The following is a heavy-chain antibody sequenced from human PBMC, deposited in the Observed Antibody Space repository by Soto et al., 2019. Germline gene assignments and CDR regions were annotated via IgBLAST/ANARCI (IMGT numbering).Heavy chain of an antibody. CDR2: ISSSSSYI. V-gene: IGHV3-21*01. CDR3: ARGGTRYCSSTSCSHGP. CDR1: GFPFSSYS. D-gene: IGHD2-2*01. Sequence: PGGSLRLSCTASGFPFSSYSMNWVRQAPGKGLEWVSSISSSSSYIYYADSVKGRFTISRDNAKNSLYLQMNSLRAEDTAVYYCARGGTRYCSSTSCSHGPWGQGTLVTVSS. J-gene: IGHJ5*02.